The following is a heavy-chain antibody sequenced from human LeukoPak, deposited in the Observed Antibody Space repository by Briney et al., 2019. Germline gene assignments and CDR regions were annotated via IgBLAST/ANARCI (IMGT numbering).Heavy chain of an antibody. D-gene: IGHD3-10*01. J-gene: IGHJ4*02. Sequence: SETLSLTCTVSGGSISSYYWSWIRQPPGKGLEWIGYIYYSGSTNYNPSLKSRITISVDTSKNQFSLKLSSVTAADTAVYYCASGYGSSGRFDYWGQGTLVTVSS. CDR1: GGSISSYY. V-gene: IGHV4-59*01. CDR2: IYYSGST. CDR3: ASGYGSSGRFDY.